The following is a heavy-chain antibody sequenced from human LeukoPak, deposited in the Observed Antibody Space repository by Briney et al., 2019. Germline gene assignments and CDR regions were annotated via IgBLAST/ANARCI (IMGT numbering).Heavy chain of an antibody. CDR1: GFTFSTYW. CDR3: ARDEYYDSSGLTGLGAFDI. D-gene: IGHD3-22*01. CDR2: TREDGSEK. Sequence: GGSLRLSCTASGFTFSTYWMSWVRQAPGKGLEWVANTREDGSEKYYVDSVKGRFTISRDNAKNSLYLQMNSLRAEDTAVYYCARDEYYDSSGLTGLGAFDIWGQGTMVTVSS. V-gene: IGHV3-7*01. J-gene: IGHJ3*02.